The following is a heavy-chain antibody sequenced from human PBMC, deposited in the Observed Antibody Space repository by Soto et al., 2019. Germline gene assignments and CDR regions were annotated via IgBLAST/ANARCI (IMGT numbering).Heavy chain of an antibody. CDR1: GFTFSTYA. CDR3: AKGGAILTGYEYWYFDL. V-gene: IGHV3-30*18. J-gene: IGHJ2*01. D-gene: IGHD3-9*01. Sequence: QVQLVESGGGVVQPGRSLRLSCAASGFTFSTYAMHWVRQAPGKGLEWVAVISYDGSNKYYADSVKGRFTISRDNSKNTLYLQMNNLRPEDTAVYYCAKGGAILTGYEYWYFDLWGRGTLVTVSS. CDR2: ISYDGSNK.